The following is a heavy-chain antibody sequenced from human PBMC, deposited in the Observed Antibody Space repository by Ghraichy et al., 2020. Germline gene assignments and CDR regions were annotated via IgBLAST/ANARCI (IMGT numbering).Heavy chain of an antibody. D-gene: IGHD7-27*01. CDR2: ISSSSSTI. Sequence: GGSLRLSCAASGITFSSYSMNWVRQAPGKGLEWVSYISSSSSTIYYADSVKGRFTISRDNAKNSLYLQMNSLRDEDTAVYYCASGDHGFADYWGQGTLVTVSS. V-gene: IGHV3-48*02. CDR3: ASGDHGFADY. J-gene: IGHJ4*02. CDR1: GITFSSYS.